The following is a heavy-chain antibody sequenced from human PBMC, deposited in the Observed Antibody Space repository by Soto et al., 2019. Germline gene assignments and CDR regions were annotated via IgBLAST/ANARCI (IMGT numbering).Heavy chain of an antibody. CDR2: ISSSSSNI. CDR3: AGDSPPIDY. J-gene: IGHJ4*02. V-gene: IGHV3-48*01. CDR1: GFTFSSYC. Sequence: GGSLILSCAASGFTFSSYCMNWVRQAPGKGLEWVSYISSSSSNIYYADSVKGRFTISRDNAKNSLYLQMNSLRAEDTAVYYCAGDSPPIDYWGQGTLVTVSS.